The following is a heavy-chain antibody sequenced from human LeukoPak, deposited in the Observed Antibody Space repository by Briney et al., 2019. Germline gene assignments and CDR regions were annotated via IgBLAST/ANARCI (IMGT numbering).Heavy chain of an antibody. CDR2: IWYDGSNK. Sequence: GGSLRLSCAASGFTFSSYGMHWVRQAPGKGLEWVAVIWYDGSNKYYADSVKGRFTISRDNSKNTLYLQMNSLRAEDTAVYYCARAGDIVVVPAAIEAFDIWGQGTMVTVSS. J-gene: IGHJ3*02. D-gene: IGHD2-2*01. CDR3: ARAGDIVVVPAAIEAFDI. V-gene: IGHV3-33*01. CDR1: GFTFSSYG.